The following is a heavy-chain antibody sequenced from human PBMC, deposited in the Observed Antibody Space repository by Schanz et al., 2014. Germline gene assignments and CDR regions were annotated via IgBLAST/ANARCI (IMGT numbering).Heavy chain of an antibody. CDR2: INPSGGGT. CDR3: ARAPTAYRSDTSCLGTPFDY. V-gene: IGHV1-46*03. CDR1: GYTFTSYS. J-gene: IGHJ4*02. Sequence: QVQLVQSGAEVKKPGASVKVSCKASGYTFTSYSMHWVRQAPGQGLEWMGIINPSGGGTSYALRFQDRVAVTRDTSRSTVYMELSSLRSEDTAVYYCARAPTAYRSDTSCLGTPFDYWGQGTLVTVSS. D-gene: IGHD2-2*01.